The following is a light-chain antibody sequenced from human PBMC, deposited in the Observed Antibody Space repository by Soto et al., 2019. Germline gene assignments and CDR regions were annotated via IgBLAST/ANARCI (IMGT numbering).Light chain of an antibody. CDR3: QQRFDWPKIT. CDR1: QSVSNY. Sequence: RASQSVSNYLAWYQQKPGQAPRLLVSAASNGATGIPARFSGSGSGTDFTLTISSLEPEDFGVFYCQQRFDWPKITFGQGTRLE. J-gene: IGKJ5*01. CDR2: AAS. V-gene: IGKV3-11*01.